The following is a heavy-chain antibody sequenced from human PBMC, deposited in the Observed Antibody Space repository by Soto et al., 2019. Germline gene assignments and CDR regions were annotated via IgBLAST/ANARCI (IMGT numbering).Heavy chain of an antibody. Sequence: EVQLVESGGGLVQPGGSLRLSCAASGFTFSSYAMHWVRQAPGKGLEYVSAITSNGGNTDYASSVKGRFTISRDNSKNTLYLQMGSLRAEDMAVYYCARRIPLGYGMDVWGQGTTVTVSS. D-gene: IGHD2-21*01. CDR3: ARRIPLGYGMDV. V-gene: IGHV3-64*01. CDR1: GFTFSSYA. J-gene: IGHJ6*02. CDR2: ITSNGGNT.